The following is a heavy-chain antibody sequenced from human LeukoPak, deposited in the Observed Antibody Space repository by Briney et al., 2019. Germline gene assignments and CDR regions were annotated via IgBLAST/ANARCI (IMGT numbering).Heavy chain of an antibody. CDR1: GYSFTKYW. J-gene: IGHJ4*02. CDR2: IYPGDSDT. D-gene: IGHD6-19*01. Sequence: GESLKISCKSFGYSFTKYWIAWVRQTPGKGLEWMGIIYPGDSDTRYSPSFQGQVTISAEKSISTAYLQWSSLKASDTAMYYCARLLAVAGTADYFGPGTLVTVSS. V-gene: IGHV5-51*01. CDR3: ARLLAVAGTADY.